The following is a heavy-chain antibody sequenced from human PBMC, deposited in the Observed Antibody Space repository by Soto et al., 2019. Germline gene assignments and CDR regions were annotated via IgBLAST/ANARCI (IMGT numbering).Heavy chain of an antibody. CDR2: IWYDGSNE. D-gene: IGHD6-19*01. J-gene: IGHJ4*02. CDR3: ARDGALESRGWYHGGGDYFGY. CDR1: GFTFSNYG. V-gene: IGHV3-33*01. Sequence: QVQLVESGGGVVQPGRSLRLSCAASGFTFSNYGIHWVRQAPGKGLEWVAVIWYDGSNEYYADSVKGRFTISRDNSRNPPFVQMSRRRAEVTAADHCARDGALESRGWYHGGGDYFGYWGQGTRVTVSS.